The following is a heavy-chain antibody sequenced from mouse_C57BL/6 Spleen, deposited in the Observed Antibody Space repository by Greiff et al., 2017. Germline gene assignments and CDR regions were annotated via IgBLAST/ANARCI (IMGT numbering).Heavy chain of an antibody. J-gene: IGHJ4*01. V-gene: IGHV2-2*01. CDR2: IWSGGST. Sequence: VQLQQSGPGLVQPSQSLSISCTVSGFSFTSYGVHWVRQSPGKGLEWLGVIWSGGSTDYNAAFISRLSIRKDNSKSQVFFKMNSLQADDTAIYYCARNPYGSSALAMDYWGQGTSVTVSS. CDR1: GFSFTSYG. CDR3: ARNPYGSSALAMDY. D-gene: IGHD1-1*01.